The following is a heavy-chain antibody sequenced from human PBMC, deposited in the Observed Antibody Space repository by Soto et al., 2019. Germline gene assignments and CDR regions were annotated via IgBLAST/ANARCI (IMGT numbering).Heavy chain of an antibody. CDR3: ARGEWEPRPAYYYYGMDV. J-gene: IGHJ6*02. Sequence: QVQLVQSGAEVKKPGSSVQVSCRASGGTFYNSAFTWVRQAPGQGLAWMGGIIPLFGTVNYAQEFQDRVTITADESMNTAYMELSSLRSEDMAVYYCARGEWEPRPAYYYYGMDVWGQGTSVTVSS. V-gene: IGHV1-69*01. CDR2: IIPLFGTV. D-gene: IGHD1-26*01. CDR1: GGTFYNSA.